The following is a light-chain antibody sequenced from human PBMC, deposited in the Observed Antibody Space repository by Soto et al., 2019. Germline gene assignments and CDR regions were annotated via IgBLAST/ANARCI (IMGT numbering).Light chain of an antibody. Sequence: EIVLTQSPATLSLSPGERATLSCRASQSVGSFLAWYQQKPGQSPRLLIYDASNRATGIPARFSGSGSVTDFTLTISSLEPEDFAVYYCQQRSIWPPVTFGQGTRLEIQ. CDR2: DAS. J-gene: IGKJ5*01. CDR1: QSVGSF. V-gene: IGKV3-11*01. CDR3: QQRSIWPPVT.